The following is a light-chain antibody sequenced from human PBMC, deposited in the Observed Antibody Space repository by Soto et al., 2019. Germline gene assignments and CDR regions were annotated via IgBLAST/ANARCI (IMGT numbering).Light chain of an antibody. CDR3: LSYDKSLSGYV. Sequence: QSVLTQPPSVSGAPGQMLTLSCTGSSSNIGAGYDVHWYQQLPGAAPKVVIYGNTNRPSGVPDRFSGSKSGPSASLVITGLQAEDEADYYCLSYDKSLSGYVFGAGTKVTV. V-gene: IGLV1-40*01. CDR2: GNT. J-gene: IGLJ1*01. CDR1: SSNIGAGYD.